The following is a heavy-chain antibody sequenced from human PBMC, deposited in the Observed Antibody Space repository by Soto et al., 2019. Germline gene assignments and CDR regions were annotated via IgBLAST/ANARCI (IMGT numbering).Heavy chain of an antibody. CDR3: VKDESINWYSGHFRH. CDR1: GFAFDDYA. J-gene: IGHJ1*01. D-gene: IGHD1-26*01. CDR2: INWNSGSI. V-gene: IGHV3-9*01. Sequence: SLRLSCSASGFAFDDYAMHWVRQVPGKGLEWVSGINWNSGSIGYGDSVKGRFAISRDNAKNSLHLQMNSLSAEDTAFYYCVKDESINWYSGHFRHWGQGTLVTGSS.